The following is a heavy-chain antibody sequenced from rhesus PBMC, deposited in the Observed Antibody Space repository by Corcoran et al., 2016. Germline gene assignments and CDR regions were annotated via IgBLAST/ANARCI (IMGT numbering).Heavy chain of an antibody. V-gene: IGHV4-122*02. Sequence: QLQLQESGPGLVKPSETLSLTCAVSGYSISSGYGWSWIRQPPGKGLEWIGYISYSGRTSYNPSLKSRVTISRDTSKNQFSLKLSSVTAADTAVYYCARWPPYSGYSSNFWGQGLRVTVSS. D-gene: IGHD5-24*01. CDR3: ARWPPYSGYSSNF. CDR1: GYSISSGYG. J-gene: IGHJ3*01. CDR2: ISYSGRT.